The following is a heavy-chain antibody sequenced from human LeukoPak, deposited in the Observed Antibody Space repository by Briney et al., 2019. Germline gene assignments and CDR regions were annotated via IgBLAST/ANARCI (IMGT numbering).Heavy chain of an antibody. D-gene: IGHD3-22*01. CDR2: INHSGST. Sequence: ASETLSLTCAVYGGSFSGYYWSWIRQPPGKGLEWIGEINHSGSTNYNPSLKSRVTISVDTSKNQFSLKLSSVTAADTAVYYCARVRNYYDSSGYFKYYYYYMDVWGKGTTVIVSS. J-gene: IGHJ6*03. V-gene: IGHV4-34*01. CDR3: ARVRNYYDSSGYFKYYYYYMDV. CDR1: GGSFSGYY.